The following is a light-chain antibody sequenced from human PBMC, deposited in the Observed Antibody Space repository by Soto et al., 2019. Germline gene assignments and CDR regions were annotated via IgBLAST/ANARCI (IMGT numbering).Light chain of an antibody. V-gene: IGKV4-1*01. J-gene: IGKJ5*01. Sequence: VMTQSPDSLAVSIGERATITCRSSQSVLSNSDNKNYLAWFQQKPGQPPKLLFYWASTRESGVPDRFSGSGSATDFTLTISNLQAEDVAVYYCQQYHSDPITFGQGTRLEIK. CDR2: WAS. CDR3: QQYHSDPIT. CDR1: QSVLSNSDNKNY.